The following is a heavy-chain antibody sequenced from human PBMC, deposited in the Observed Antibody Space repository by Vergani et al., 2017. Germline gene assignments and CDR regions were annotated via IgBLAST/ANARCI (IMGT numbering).Heavy chain of an antibody. V-gene: IGHV5-51*01. CDR3: ARHTTYTDS. CDR2: IYPANSDT. Sequence: DVELVPSGPEMRKPGESLKISCKGSEYSFGNYWIGWVRQMPGKGLEWMGIIYPANSDTRYRPSFPGQVTISADKSISTAFLQWYSLKASDTALYYCARHTTYTDSWGQGTLVTVSS. CDR1: EYSFGNYW. D-gene: IGHD1-1*01. J-gene: IGHJ4*02.